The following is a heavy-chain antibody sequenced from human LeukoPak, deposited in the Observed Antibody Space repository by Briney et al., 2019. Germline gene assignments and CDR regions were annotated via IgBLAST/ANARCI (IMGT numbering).Heavy chain of an antibody. J-gene: IGHJ4*02. Sequence: GASVKVSCKASGGTFSSYAISWVRQAPGQGLEWMGRIIPIFGTANYAQKFQGRVTITTDESTSTAYVELSSLRSEDTAVYYCARDHCSGGSCYTFDYWGQGTLVTVSS. V-gene: IGHV1-69*05. D-gene: IGHD2-15*01. CDR3: ARDHCSGGSCYTFDY. CDR1: GGTFSSYA. CDR2: IIPIFGTA.